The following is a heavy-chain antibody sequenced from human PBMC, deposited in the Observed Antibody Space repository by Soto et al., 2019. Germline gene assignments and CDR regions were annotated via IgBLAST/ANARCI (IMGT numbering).Heavy chain of an antibody. CDR3: AREDSSSWLGGVYFQH. Sequence: PSETLSLTCTVSGGSISSYYWSWIRQPPGKGLEWIGYIYYSGSTNYNPSLKSRVTISVDTSKNQFSLKLSSVTAADTAVYYCAREDSSSWLGGVYFQHWGQGTLVTVSS. CDR1: GGSISSYY. CDR2: IYYSGST. V-gene: IGHV4-59*01. D-gene: IGHD6-13*01. J-gene: IGHJ1*01.